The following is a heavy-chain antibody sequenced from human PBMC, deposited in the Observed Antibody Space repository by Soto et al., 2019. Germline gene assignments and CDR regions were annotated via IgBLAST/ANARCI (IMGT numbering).Heavy chain of an antibody. V-gene: IGHV1-69*01. Sequence: QVQLVQSGAEVKKPGSSVKVSCKASGGTFSTYAISWMRQAPGQGLEWMGGLIPMFGMANYAQNFQGRVNLTADETWSTAYMELSNLRSDDTAVYFFAREPSPYWAGECSFSIFDMSGQRTQVTVSP. CDR1: GGTFSTYA. CDR3: AREPSPYWAGECSFSIFDM. CDR2: LIPMFGMA. D-gene: IGHD2-21*01. J-gene: IGHJ3*02.